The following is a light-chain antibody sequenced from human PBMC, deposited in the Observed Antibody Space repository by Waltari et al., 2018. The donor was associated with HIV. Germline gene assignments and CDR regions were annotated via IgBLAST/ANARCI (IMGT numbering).Light chain of an antibody. CDR3: QSYDSGLSGVI. J-gene: IGLJ2*01. CDR2: TNN. V-gene: IGLV1-40*01. CDR1: NSNIGAGYD. Sequence: QSVLTQPPSVSGAPGQRVTISCTGSNSNIGAGYDVHWFQQLPGTAPNLLIYTNNNRPSGVPDRFPASKSGASASLAIAGLQVEDEADYYCQSYDSGLSGVIFGGGTKLTVL.